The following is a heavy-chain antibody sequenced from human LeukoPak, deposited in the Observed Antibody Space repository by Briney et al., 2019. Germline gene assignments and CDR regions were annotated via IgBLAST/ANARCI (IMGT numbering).Heavy chain of an antibody. CDR2: IYYSGST. CDR3: ARGYCSGGSCYTHQNWFDP. J-gene: IGHJ5*02. CDR1: GGSISSSSYY. Sequence: SETLSLTCTVSGGSISSSSYYWGWIRQPPGKGLEWIGSIYYSGSTYYNPSLKSRVTISVDTSKNQFSLKLSSVTAADTAVYYCARGYCSGGSCYTHQNWFDPWGQGTLVTVSS. D-gene: IGHD2-15*01. V-gene: IGHV4-39*01.